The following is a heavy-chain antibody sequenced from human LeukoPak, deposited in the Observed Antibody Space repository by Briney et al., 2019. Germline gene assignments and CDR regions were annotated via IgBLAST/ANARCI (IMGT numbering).Heavy chain of an antibody. Sequence: TSVKVSCKASGYTFTGYFIHWVRQAPGQGLEWMGWINPNSGDTNSAQKFQGRVTMTRDTSISTAYMELRRLRSDDTAVYYCARDERYDSSGYPFDFWGQGTLVTVS. CDR2: INPNSGDT. CDR3: ARDERYDSSGYPFDF. V-gene: IGHV1-2*02. J-gene: IGHJ4*02. D-gene: IGHD3-22*01. CDR1: GYTFTGYF.